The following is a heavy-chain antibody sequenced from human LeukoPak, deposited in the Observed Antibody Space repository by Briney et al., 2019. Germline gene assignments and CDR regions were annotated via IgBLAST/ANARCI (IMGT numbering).Heavy chain of an antibody. V-gene: IGHV4-59*08. Sequence: SETLSLTCTVSGGSISSYYWSWIRQPPGKGLECIGYIYYSGSTNYNPSLKSRVTISVDTSKNQFSLKLSSVTAAYTAVYYCARLLSSSGLDYWGQGTLVTVSS. CDR2: IYYSGST. D-gene: IGHD3-22*01. J-gene: IGHJ4*02. CDR1: GGSISSYY. CDR3: ARLLSSSGLDY.